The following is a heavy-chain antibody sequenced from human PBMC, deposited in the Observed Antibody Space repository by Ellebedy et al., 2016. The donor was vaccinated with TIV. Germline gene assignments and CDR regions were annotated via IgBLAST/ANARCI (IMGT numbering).Heavy chain of an antibody. CDR1: GYIFTSYY. Sequence: AASVKVSCKASGYIFTSYYMHWARQAPGQGLEWMGMINPSGDNTTYAQKLQGRVTMSRDTSTSTVSMELSSLRSDDTAVYYCARDHVVNTSVAFDYWGQGTLVTVSS. CDR3: ARDHVVNTSVAFDY. V-gene: IGHV1-46*04. J-gene: IGHJ4*02. D-gene: IGHD5-18*01. CDR2: INPSGDNT.